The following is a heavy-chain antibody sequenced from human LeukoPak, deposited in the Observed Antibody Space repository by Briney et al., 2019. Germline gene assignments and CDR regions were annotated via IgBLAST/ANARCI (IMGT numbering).Heavy chain of an antibody. CDR2: INPNSGGT. Sequence: ASVKVSCKASGYTFTSFALNWVRQAPGQGLEWMGWINPNSGGTNYAQKFQGRVTMTRDTSISTAYMELSRLRSDDTAVYYCAREDDIVVVVAATSYNWFDPWGQGTLVTVSS. J-gene: IGHJ5*02. CDR1: GYTFTSFA. V-gene: IGHV1-2*02. CDR3: AREDDIVVVVAATSYNWFDP. D-gene: IGHD2-15*01.